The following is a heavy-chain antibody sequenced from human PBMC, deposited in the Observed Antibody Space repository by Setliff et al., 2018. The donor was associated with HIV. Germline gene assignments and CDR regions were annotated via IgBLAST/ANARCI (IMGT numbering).Heavy chain of an antibody. CDR3: AGCITGTTHWFDP. Sequence: PSETLSLTCTVSGGSISSHYWSWIRQPPGKRLEWIGYIYYSGSTNYNPSLKSRVTISVDTSKNQFSLKLSSVTAADTAVYYCAGCITGTTHWFDPWGLGTLVTVSS. CDR2: IYYSGST. D-gene: IGHD1-20*01. V-gene: IGHV4-59*11. J-gene: IGHJ5*02. CDR1: GGSISSHY.